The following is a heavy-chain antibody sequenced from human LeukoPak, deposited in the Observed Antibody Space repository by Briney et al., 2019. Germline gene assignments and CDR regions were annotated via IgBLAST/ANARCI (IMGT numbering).Heavy chain of an antibody. CDR3: ARPPRYSSGWYGDHAEYFQH. CDR2: IWDDGTNK. V-gene: IGHV3-33*01. J-gene: IGHJ1*01. D-gene: IGHD6-19*01. Sequence: GRSLRLSCAASGFTFSSYGMHWVRQAPGKGLEWVAVIWDDGTNKYYADSVKGRFTISRDNSKNTLYLQMNSLRAEDTAVYYCARPPRYSSGWYGDHAEYFQHWGQGTLVTVSS. CDR1: GFTFSSYG.